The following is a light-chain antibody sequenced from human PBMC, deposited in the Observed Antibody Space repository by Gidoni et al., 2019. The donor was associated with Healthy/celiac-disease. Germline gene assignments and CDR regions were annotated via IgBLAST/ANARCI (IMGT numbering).Light chain of an antibody. Sequence: QPAPTQPPSVSGAPGPRVPISCTRSSPNIGAGYDVHWYQQLPGTAPNLLIYGNSNRPSGVPDRFSGSKSGTSASLAITGLQAEDEADYYYQSYDSSLSGSVVFGGGTKLTVL. J-gene: IGLJ2*01. CDR2: GNS. V-gene: IGLV1-40*01. CDR1: SPNIGAGYD. CDR3: QSYDSSLSGSVV.